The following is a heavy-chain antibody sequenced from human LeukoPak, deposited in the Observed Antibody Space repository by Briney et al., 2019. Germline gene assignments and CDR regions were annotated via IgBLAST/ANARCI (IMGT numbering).Heavy chain of an antibody. CDR3: ARARPAPYCSSTSCQTPYYYYYYGMDV. CDR1: GGTFSSYA. CDR2: IIPIFGTA. Sequence: ASVTVSCTASGGTFSSYAISWVRQAPGQGLEWMGGIIPIFGTANYAQKFQGRVTITADESTSTAYMELSSLRSEDTAVYYCARARPAPYCSSTSCQTPYYYYYYGMDVWGQGTTVTVSS. D-gene: IGHD2-2*01. V-gene: IGHV1-69*13. J-gene: IGHJ6*02.